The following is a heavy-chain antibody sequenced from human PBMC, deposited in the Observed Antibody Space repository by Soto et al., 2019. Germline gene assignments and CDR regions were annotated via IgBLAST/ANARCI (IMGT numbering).Heavy chain of an antibody. J-gene: IGHJ5*02. CDR3: ARTPPSLRYFAWFSGGGWFDP. CDR2: INHSGRT. Sequence: QVQLQQWGAGLLKPSETLSLTCAVYGGSFSDYYWSWIRQPPGKGLEWIGEINHSGRTNYNPSLKSRVTLELNTDNNHFDVDMSSVTAADTAVYYCARTPPSLRYFAWFSGGGWFDPWGQGTLVTVSS. D-gene: IGHD3-9*01. V-gene: IGHV4-34*01. CDR1: GGSFSDYY.